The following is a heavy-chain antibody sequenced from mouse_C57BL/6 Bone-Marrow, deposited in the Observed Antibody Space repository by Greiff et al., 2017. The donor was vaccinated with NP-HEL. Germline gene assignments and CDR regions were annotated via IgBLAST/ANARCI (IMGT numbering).Heavy chain of an antibody. Sequence: VQLQQPGAELVKPGASVKLSCKASGYTFTSYWMQWVKQRPGQGLEWIGEIDPSDSYTNYNQKFKGKATLTVDTSSSTAYMRLSSLTSEDSAVYYCARGAHYYGSSMDYWGQGTSVTVSS. CDR2: IDPSDSYT. J-gene: IGHJ4*01. CDR3: ARGAHYYGSSMDY. D-gene: IGHD1-1*01. V-gene: IGHV1-50*01. CDR1: GYTFTSYW.